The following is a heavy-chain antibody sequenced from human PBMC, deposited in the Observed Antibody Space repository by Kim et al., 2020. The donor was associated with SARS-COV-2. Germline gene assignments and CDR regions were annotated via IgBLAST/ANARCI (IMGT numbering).Heavy chain of an antibody. CDR2: IRNSGEET. J-gene: IGHJ6*03. D-gene: IGHD3-10*01. Sequence: GGSLRLSCAPSGFTFSSFAMSWVRQAPGMGLEWVSAIRNSGEETFHADSVKGRFTTSRDNSKNTLYLQMTSLRAEDTATYYGAIRGGEYYPNVGGKGTT. CDR3: AIRGGEYYPNV. CDR1: GFTFSSFA. V-gene: IGHV3-23*01.